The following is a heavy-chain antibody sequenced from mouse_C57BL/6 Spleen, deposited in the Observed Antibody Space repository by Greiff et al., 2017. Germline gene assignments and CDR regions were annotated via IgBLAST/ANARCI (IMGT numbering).Heavy chain of an antibody. CDR1: GYTFTSYW. CDR2: INPSNGGT. D-gene: IGHD2-5*01. V-gene: IGHV1-53*01. Sequence: VQLQQSGTELVKPGASVKLSCKASGYTFTSYWMHWVKQRPGQGLEWIGNINPSNGGTNYNEKFKSKATLTVDKSSSTAYMQLSSLTSEDSAVYYCARLTPYYSNYDYAMDYWGQGTSVTVSS. CDR3: ARLTPYYSNYDYAMDY. J-gene: IGHJ4*01.